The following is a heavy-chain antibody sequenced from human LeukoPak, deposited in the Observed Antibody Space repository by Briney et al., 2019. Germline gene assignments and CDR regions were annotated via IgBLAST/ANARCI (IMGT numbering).Heavy chain of an antibody. V-gene: IGHV3-48*03. J-gene: IGHJ4*02. CDR3: TREGGSFFFDY. Sequence: GGSLRLSCAASGFTFSTYDMSWVRRAPGKGLEWVSYISSGGGTIYYADSVKGRFTISRDSAKNSLFLQMSSLRAEDTAIYYCTREGGSFFFDYWGQGALVTVSS. CDR1: GFTFSTYD. D-gene: IGHD1-26*01. CDR2: ISSGGGTI.